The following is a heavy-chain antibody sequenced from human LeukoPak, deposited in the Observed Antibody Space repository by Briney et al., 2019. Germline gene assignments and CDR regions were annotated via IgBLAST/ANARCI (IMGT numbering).Heavy chain of an antibody. D-gene: IGHD6-25*01. J-gene: IGHJ4*02. V-gene: IGHV4-34*01. CDR3: AREADYYFDY. CDR1: GGSFSGYY. Sequence: SETLSLTCAVYGGSFSGYYWSWIRQPPGKGLEWIGEINHSGITNYNPSLKSRVTTSVDTSKNQFSLKLSSVTAADTAVYYCAREADYYFDYWGQGTLVTVSS. CDR2: INHSGIT.